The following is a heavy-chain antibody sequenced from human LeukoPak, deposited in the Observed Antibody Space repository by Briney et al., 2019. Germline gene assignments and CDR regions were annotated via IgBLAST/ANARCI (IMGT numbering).Heavy chain of an antibody. D-gene: IGHD6-13*01. CDR3: ARPRGGTAAGRDYYYYMDV. CDR1: GSTFTSYG. V-gene: IGHV1-18*01. Sequence: GASVKVSCKASGSTFTSYGISWGRQPPGQGLDWMGGTSAYNGNTNYAQKIQGRVTMTTDTSTSTAYMELRSLRSDDTAVYYCARPRGGTAAGRDYYYYMDVWGKGTTVTVSS. CDR2: TSAYNGNT. J-gene: IGHJ6*03.